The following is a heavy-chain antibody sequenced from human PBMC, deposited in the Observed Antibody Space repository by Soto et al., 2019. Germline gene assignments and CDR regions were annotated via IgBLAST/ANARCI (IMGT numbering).Heavy chain of an antibody. J-gene: IGHJ5*02. CDR2: ISSSGGTT. CDR1: GFTFSSYT. V-gene: IGHV3-23*01. Sequence: GGSLRLSCAASGFTFSSYTMNWVRQAPGKGLEWVSIISSSGGTTYYADSVKGRFTISRDNSKNTLYLQMNSLRAEDTAVYYCAKKAVAGSSNWFDPWGQATMVTFSS. D-gene: IGHD6-19*01. CDR3: AKKAVAGSSNWFDP.